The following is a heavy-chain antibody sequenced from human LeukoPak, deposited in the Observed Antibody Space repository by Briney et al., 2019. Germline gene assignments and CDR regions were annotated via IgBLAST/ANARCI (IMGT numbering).Heavy chain of an antibody. CDR1: GGSISSSSYY. CDR2: IYYSGST. CDR3: ARHYIAAVGPLGY. V-gene: IGHV4-39*01. Sequence: PSETLSLTCTVSGGSISSSSYYWGWIRQPPGKGLEWIGSIYYSGSTYYNPSLKSRVTISVDTSKNQLSLKLSSVTAADTAVYYCARHYIAAVGPLGYWGQGTLVTVSS. J-gene: IGHJ4*02. D-gene: IGHD6-13*01.